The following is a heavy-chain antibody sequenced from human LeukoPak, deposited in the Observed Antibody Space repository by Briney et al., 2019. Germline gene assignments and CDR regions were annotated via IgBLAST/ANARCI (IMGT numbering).Heavy chain of an antibody. Sequence: GGSLRLSCAASEFTFSSYTMNWVRQAPGKGLEWASSISSSSSYIHYVDSVKGRFTISRDNAKNSLYLQMNSLRAEDTAVYYCARDISSGWYKSAFDIWGQGTMVTVSS. J-gene: IGHJ3*02. CDR2: ISSSSSYI. V-gene: IGHV3-21*01. D-gene: IGHD6-19*01. CDR3: ARDISSGWYKSAFDI. CDR1: EFTFSSYT.